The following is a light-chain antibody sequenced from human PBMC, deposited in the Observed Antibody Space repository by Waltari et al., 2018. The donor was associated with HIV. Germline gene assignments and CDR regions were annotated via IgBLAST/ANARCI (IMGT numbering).Light chain of an antibody. Sequence: DIVMTQSPASLAVSMGERATINFKSSPSVLYSSNNKNYLAWYQQKPGQPPKLLIYWASTRESGVPDRFSGSGSGTDFTLTISSLQAEDVAVYYCQQYYSTPPTFGQGTKVEIK. CDR1: PSVLYSSNNKNY. CDR2: WAS. V-gene: IGKV4-1*01. CDR3: QQYYSTPPT. J-gene: IGKJ1*01.